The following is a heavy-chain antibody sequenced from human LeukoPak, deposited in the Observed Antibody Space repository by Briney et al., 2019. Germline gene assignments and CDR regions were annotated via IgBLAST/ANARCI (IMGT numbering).Heavy chain of an antibody. Sequence: SCKASGGTFSSYAISWVRQAPGKGLEWVSVISGSGGSTYYADSVKGRFTISRDNSKNTLYLQMNSLRAEDTAVYYCARGQKDNGVSSSWYYYGMDVWGQGTTVTVSS. CDR1: GGTFSSYA. D-gene: IGHD6-13*01. J-gene: IGHJ6*02. CDR2: ISGSGGST. CDR3: ARGQKDNGVSSSWYYYGMDV. V-gene: IGHV3-23*01.